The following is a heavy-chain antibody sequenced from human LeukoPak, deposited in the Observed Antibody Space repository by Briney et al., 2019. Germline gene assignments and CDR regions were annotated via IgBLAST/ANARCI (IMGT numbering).Heavy chain of an antibody. CDR3: ARDRMGYYYYGMDV. CDR2: MSGRGGST. CDR1: GFTFSSYA. Sequence: GGSLRLSCAASGFTFSSYAMCSVRQAPGGGRGRVSAMSGRGGSTYCADCVKGRFTIYRDNSKNTLYLKMNSLRAEDTAVYYCARDRMGYYYYGMDVWGQGTTVTVSS. J-gene: IGHJ6*02. V-gene: IGHV3-23*01. D-gene: IGHD2-8*01.